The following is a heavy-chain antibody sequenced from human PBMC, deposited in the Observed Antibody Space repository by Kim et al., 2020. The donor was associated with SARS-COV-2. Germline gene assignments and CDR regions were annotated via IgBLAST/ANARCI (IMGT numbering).Heavy chain of an antibody. D-gene: IGHD6-19*01. CDR1: GGSISTYY. CDR3: SRGGVKQWLGL. Sequence: SETLSLTCTVSGGSISTYYWNWIRQSPQKGLEWIGFISYSGSTNYNPSLKSRVAISVDSSKNQSSLNLSSVTAADTAVYYCSRGGVKQWLGLWGCGTLV. V-gene: IGHV4-59*13. J-gene: IGHJ2*01. CDR2: ISYSGST.